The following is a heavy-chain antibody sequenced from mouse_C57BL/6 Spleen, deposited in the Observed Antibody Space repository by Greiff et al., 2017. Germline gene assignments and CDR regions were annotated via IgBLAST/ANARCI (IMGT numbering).Heavy chain of an antibody. Sequence: QVQLQQPGAELVRPGTSVKLSCKASGYTFTSYWMHWVKQRPGQGLEWIGVIDPSDSYTNYNQKFKGKATLTVDTSSSTAYMPRSSLTSEDSAVYYGARTPYYYGSSHHAMDYWGQGTSVTVSS. D-gene: IGHD1-1*01. CDR2: IDPSDSYT. J-gene: IGHJ4*01. CDR3: ARTPYYYGSSHHAMDY. V-gene: IGHV1-59*01. CDR1: GYTFTSYW.